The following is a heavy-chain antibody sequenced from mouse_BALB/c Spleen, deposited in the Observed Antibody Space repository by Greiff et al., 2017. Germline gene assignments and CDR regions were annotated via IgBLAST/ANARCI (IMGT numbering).Heavy chain of an antibody. J-gene: IGHJ4*01. CDR3: ARGGYYPYYAMDY. CDR2: INPYNDGT. Sequence: VQLQQSGPELVKPGASVKMSCKASGYTFTSYVMHWVKQTPGQGLEWIGYINPYNDGTKYNEKFKGKATLTSDKSSSTAYMELSSLTSEDSAVYYCARGGYYPYYAMDYWGQGTSVTVSS. CDR1: GYTFTSYV. D-gene: IGHD2-3*01. V-gene: IGHV1-14*01.